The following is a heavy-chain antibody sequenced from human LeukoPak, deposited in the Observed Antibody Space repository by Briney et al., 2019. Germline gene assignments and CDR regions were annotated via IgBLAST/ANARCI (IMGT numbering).Heavy chain of an antibody. J-gene: IGHJ4*02. CDR2: INHSGXX. CDR1: XXXXXXSX. D-gene: IGHD2-21*01. Sequence: SETLSLTCAVXXXXXXXSXXXXXXXXPXXXLEWIXEINHSGXXXXDXXLESRVTISVDTSKNQFSLKLNSXTAADTAVYYXARAAPLLVAPQDYWGQGTLVTVSS. CDR3: ARAAPLLVAPQDY. V-gene: IGHV4-34*01.